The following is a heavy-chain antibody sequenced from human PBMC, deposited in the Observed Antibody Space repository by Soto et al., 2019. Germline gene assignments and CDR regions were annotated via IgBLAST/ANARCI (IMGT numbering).Heavy chain of an antibody. CDR2: INAGNGNT. CDR3: ARGYYDRLPSLY. CDR1: GYTFTSYA. D-gene: IGHD3-22*01. V-gene: IGHV1-3*01. J-gene: IGHJ4*02. Sequence: ASVKVSCKASGYTFTSYAMHWVRQAPGQRLEWMGWINAGNGNTKYSQKFQGRVTITRDTSASTAYMELSSLRSEDTAVYYCARGYYDRLPSLYWGQGTLVTVSS.